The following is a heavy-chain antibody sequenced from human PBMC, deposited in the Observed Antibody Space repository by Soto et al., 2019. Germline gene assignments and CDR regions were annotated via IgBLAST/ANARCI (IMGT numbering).Heavy chain of an antibody. J-gene: IGHJ4*02. D-gene: IGHD3-22*01. Sequence: QVQLVQSVAEVKKPGSSVKVSCKASGGTFSTYAISWVRQAPGQGLEWMGGIIPMFGTAKYAQKFQGRVTITADESTTTAYMELSSLGSDDTAVYYCARLPDYFTRSGYYYGVDYWGQGTLVTVSS. CDR2: IIPMFGTA. CDR1: GGTFSTYA. CDR3: ARLPDYFTRSGYYYGVDY. V-gene: IGHV1-69*01.